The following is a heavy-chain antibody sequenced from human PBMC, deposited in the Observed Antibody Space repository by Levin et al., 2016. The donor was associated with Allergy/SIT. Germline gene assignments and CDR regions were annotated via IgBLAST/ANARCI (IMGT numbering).Heavy chain of an antibody. CDR2: ISAYNGNT. J-gene: IGHJ5*02. D-gene: IGHD6-19*01. V-gene: IGHV1-18*01. CDR3: ATEVAAVAGPWGNWFDP. Sequence: WVRQAPGQGLEWMGWISAYNGNTNYAQKLQGRVTMTTDTSTSTAYMELRSLRSEDTAVYYCATEVAAVAGPWGNWFDPWGQGTLVTVSS.